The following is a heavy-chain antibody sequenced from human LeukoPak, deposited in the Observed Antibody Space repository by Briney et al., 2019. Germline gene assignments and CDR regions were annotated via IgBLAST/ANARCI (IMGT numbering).Heavy chain of an antibody. CDR3: AREGENCSSSSCYPKPLDY. J-gene: IGHJ4*02. CDR1: GGSFSGYY. D-gene: IGHD2-2*01. V-gene: IGHV4-34*01. Sequence: SETLSLTCAVYGGSFSGYYWSWIRQPPGKGLEWIGEINHSGSTNYDPSLKSRVTISVDTSKNQFSLKLSSVTAADTAVYYCAREGENCSSSSCYPKPLDYWGQGTLVTVSS. CDR2: INHSGST.